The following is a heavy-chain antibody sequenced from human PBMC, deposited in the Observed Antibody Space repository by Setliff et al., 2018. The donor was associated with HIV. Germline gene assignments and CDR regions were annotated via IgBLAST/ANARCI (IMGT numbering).Heavy chain of an antibody. CDR3: TTRGTWDYRDYFDY. D-gene: IGHD1-26*01. Sequence: GSLRLSCAASGLLSTNAWMSWVRQAPGKGLEWVGRIKTKTDGGTTDYAAPVKGRFTISRDDSKKMLYLQMNSLKTEDTAVYYCTTRGTWDYRDYFDYWGQGTLVTVSS. CDR1: GLLSTNAW. J-gene: IGHJ4*02. V-gene: IGHV3-15*01. CDR2: IKTKTDGGTT.